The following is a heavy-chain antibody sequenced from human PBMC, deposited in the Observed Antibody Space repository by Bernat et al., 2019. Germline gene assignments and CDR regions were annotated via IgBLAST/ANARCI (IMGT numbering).Heavy chain of an antibody. V-gene: IGHV4-34*01. J-gene: IGHJ4*02. Sequence: QVQLQESGPGLVKPSETLSLTCAVYGGSFSGYYWSWIRQPPGKGLEWIGEINHSGSTNYNPSLKSRVTISVDTSKNQFSLKLSSVTAADTAVYYCASRSSWSDYWGQGTLVTVSS. CDR2: INHSGST. D-gene: IGHD6-13*01. CDR1: GGSFSGYY. CDR3: ASRSSWSDY.